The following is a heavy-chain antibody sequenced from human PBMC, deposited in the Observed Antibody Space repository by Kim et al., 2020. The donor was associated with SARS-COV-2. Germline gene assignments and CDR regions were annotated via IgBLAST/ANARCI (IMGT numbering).Heavy chain of an antibody. D-gene: IGHD3-10*01. CDR3: ASELLWFGEGNY. CDR2: ISSSSSYI. V-gene: IGHV3-21*01. Sequence: GGSLRLSCAASGFTFSSYSMNWVRQAPGKGLEWVSSISSSSSYIYYADSVKGRFTISRDNAKNSLYLQMNSLRAEDTAVYYCASELLWFGEGNYWGQGTLVTVSS. J-gene: IGHJ4*02. CDR1: GFTFSSYS.